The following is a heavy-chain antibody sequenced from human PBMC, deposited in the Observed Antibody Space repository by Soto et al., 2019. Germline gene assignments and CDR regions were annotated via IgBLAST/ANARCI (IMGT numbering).Heavy chain of an antibody. CDR1: GGTFGSDA. J-gene: IGHJ5*02. CDR2: IIPIFGTT. D-gene: IGHD3-22*01. CDR3: ARDRTDSGYYTNWLDP. V-gene: IGHV1-69*06. Sequence: SVKVSCKASGGTFGSDAITWGRQAPGQGPEWVGRIIPIFGTTNYAQNLQGRVTISADKSTLTSYMELHSLTSDDTALYYCARDRTDSGYYTNWLDPWGQGTQVTVSS.